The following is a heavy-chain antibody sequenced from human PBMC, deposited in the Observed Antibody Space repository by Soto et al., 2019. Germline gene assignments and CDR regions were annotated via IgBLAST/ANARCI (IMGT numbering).Heavy chain of an antibody. CDR1: GFTFSSYG. V-gene: IGHV3-33*01. D-gene: IGHD3-10*01. CDR3: ARHAMVRPEGDYYGMDV. J-gene: IGHJ6*02. CDR2: IWYDGSNK. Sequence: GGSLRLSCAASGFTFSSYGMHWVRQAPGKGLEWVAVIWYDGSNKYYADSVKGRFTISRDNSKNTLYLQMNSLRAEDTAVYYCARHAMVRPEGDYYGMDVWGQGTTVTVSS.